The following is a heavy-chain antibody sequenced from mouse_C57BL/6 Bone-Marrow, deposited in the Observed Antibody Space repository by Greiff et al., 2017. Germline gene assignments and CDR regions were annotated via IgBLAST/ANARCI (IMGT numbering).Heavy chain of an antibody. Sequence: QVQLQQPGAELVRPGTSVKLSCKASGYTFTSYWMHWVQQRPGQGLEWIGVIDPSGSYTNYNQKFKGKATFTVDTSSSTAYMPLSRLTSEDSAVYDCARGSNDPAWFAYWGPGTLVTVAA. CDR1: GYTFTSYW. CDR2: IDPSGSYT. CDR3: ARGSNDPAWFAY. D-gene: IGHD2-12*01. V-gene: IGHV1-59*01. J-gene: IGHJ3*01.